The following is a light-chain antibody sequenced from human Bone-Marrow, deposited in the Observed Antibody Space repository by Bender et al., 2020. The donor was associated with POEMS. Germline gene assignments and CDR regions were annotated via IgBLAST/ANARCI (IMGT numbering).Light chain of an antibody. V-gene: IGLV3-21*02. CDR1: NIGSRS. CDR2: HST. CDR3: QVWDGTTIG. J-gene: IGLJ2*01. Sequence: SYVLTQPPSVSVAPGQTARITCGRDNIGSRSVHWYQVKPGQAPVLVVFHSTDRPSGIAERFSGSSSGDTATLTITKVEAGDEADYYCQVWDGTTIGFGGRTKLTVL.